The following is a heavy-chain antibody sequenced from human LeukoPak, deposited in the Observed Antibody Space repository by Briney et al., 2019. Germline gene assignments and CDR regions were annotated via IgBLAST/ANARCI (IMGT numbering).Heavy chain of an antibody. J-gene: IGHJ3*02. CDR3: ARETRLHSGSYSNDAFDI. V-gene: IGHV4-34*01. CDR2: INHSGST. D-gene: IGHD1-26*01. Sequence: SETLSLTCAVYGGSFSGYYWSWIRQPPGKGLEWIGEINHSGSTNYNPSLKSRVTISIDTSKNQFSLKLSSVTAADTALYYCARETRLHSGSYSNDAFDIWGQGTMVTVSS. CDR1: GGSFSGYY.